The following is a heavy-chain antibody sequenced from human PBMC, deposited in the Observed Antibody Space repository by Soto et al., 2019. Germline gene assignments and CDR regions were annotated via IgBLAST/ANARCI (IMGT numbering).Heavy chain of an antibody. V-gene: IGHV4-30-4*08. CDR1: GGSISSGGYY. CDR3: ARDIVATTAEEPGNWFDP. J-gene: IGHJ5*02. CDR2: IYYSGST. Sequence: GPIMSSETLSLTCTVSGGSISSGGYYWSWIRQPPGKGLEWIGYIYYSGSTYYNPSLKSRVTISVDTSKNQFSLKLSSVTAADTAVYYCARDIVATTAEEPGNWFDPWGQGTLVTVSS. D-gene: IGHD5-12*01.